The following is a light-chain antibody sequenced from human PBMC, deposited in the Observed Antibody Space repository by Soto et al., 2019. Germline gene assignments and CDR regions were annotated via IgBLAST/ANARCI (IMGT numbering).Light chain of an antibody. J-gene: IGKJ5*01. V-gene: IGKV1-39*01. CDR2: GAS. CDR3: QQTHAVPLT. CDR1: QPISNY. Sequence: DVQMTQSPSSLSASVGDRVTITCRASQPISNYLNWYQQKAGEAPKVLIFGASSLQSGVPSKLSGSGYGTDFTLIINNLHHDDFATYYCQQTHAVPLTFGQGTRL.